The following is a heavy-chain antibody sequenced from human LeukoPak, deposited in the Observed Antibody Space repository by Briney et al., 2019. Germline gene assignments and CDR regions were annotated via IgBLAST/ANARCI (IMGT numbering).Heavy chain of an antibody. CDR2: IYGGGST. Sequence: GGSLRLSCAASGFTVSSNCMSWVRQAPGKGLEWLSVIYGGGSTYYADSVKGRFTISRDNSKNTLYLQMNSLRSEDTALYYCAKDLSNWNDVTSPDYWGQGTLVTVSS. CDR3: AKDLSNWNDVTSPDY. J-gene: IGHJ4*02. V-gene: IGHV3-66*01. CDR1: GFTVSSNC. D-gene: IGHD1-1*01.